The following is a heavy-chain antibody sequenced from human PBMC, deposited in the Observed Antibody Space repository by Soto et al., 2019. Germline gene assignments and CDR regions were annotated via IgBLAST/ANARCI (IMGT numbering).Heavy chain of an antibody. J-gene: IGHJ4*02. V-gene: IGHV3-7*01. CDR3: SRSLNS. CDR2: INQDGSEK. CDR1: VFTFITYW. Sequence: GWSLRLSCASSVFTFITYWMDWVRQTPGKGLEWVANINQDGSEKNYVDSVKGRFTISRDNAKNSLYLQMSSLTAEDSALYYCSRSLNSWGQGTLVTVSS.